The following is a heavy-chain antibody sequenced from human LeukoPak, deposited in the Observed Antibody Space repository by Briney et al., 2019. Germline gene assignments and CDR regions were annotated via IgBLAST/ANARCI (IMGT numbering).Heavy chain of an antibody. CDR2: IIPIFGTA. Sequence: SVKVSCKASGGTFSSYAISWVRQAPGQGLEWMGGIIPIFGTANYAQKFQGRVTITADVSTSTAYMELSSLRSEDTAVYYCVVSGGDYYDSSGFKKGGDYWGQGTLVTVSS. CDR1: GGTFSSYA. D-gene: IGHD3-22*01. CDR3: VVSGGDYYDSSGFKKGGDY. V-gene: IGHV1-69*13. J-gene: IGHJ4*02.